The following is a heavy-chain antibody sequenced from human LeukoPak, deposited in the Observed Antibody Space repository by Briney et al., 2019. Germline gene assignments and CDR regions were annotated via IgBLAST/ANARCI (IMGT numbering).Heavy chain of an antibody. D-gene: IGHD3-10*01. CDR1: GYSFTSYR. Sequence: GASLKISCKGAGYSFTSYRICWGRQMPGKGLGWMGIIYPGDSETRYSPSFQGQVTISADKSISTAYLQWSSLKASDTAMYCCARHYGYGSGTPRSEYNWFDPWGQGTLVTVSS. V-gene: IGHV5-51*01. J-gene: IGHJ5*02. CDR3: ARHYGYGSGTPRSEYNWFDP. CDR2: IYPGDSET.